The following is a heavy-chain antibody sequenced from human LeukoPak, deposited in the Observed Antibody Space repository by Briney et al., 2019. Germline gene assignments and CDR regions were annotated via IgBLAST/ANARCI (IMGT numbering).Heavy chain of an antibody. Sequence: GGSLRLSCAASGFTFSNYAMNWVRQAPGKGLEYVSAISSNGGSTYYANSVKGRSTISRDNAKNSLYLQMNSLRAEDTAVYYCARGIRYYYDISGYFYLTYWGQGTLVTVSS. CDR3: ARGIRYYYDISGYFYLTY. CDR2: ISSNGGST. D-gene: IGHD3-22*01. V-gene: IGHV3-64*01. J-gene: IGHJ4*02. CDR1: GFTFSNYA.